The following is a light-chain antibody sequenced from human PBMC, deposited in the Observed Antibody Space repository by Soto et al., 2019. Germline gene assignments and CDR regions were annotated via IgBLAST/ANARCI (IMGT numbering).Light chain of an antibody. V-gene: IGLV2-14*01. CDR1: RTDIGGYNL. Sequence: QAVVTQPASVSGSPGQTITISCSGTRTDIGGYNLVSWYQQHPGKAPKLLIHEVSNRPSGISNRFNASKSDNMASLTISGLRAEDEADYYCSAYSAGSTLLVFGTGTKLTVL. CDR2: EVS. J-gene: IGLJ1*01. CDR3: SAYSAGSTLLV.